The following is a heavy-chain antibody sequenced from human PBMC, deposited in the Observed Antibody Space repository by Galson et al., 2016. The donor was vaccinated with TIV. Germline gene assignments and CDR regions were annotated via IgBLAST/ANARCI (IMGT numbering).Heavy chain of an antibody. D-gene: IGHD2-2*01. Sequence: QSGAEVKKPGESLKISCKGSGYSFSTYWITWVRQMPGKGLEWMGIIYPVDSDTTYSPSFQGQVAISVDKSISTAYLQWISLKASDPAIYYCARGVVQGTGIYGMDVWGQGTTVTVSS. J-gene: IGHJ6*02. V-gene: IGHV5-51*01. CDR3: ARGVVQGTGIYGMDV. CDR1: GYSFSTYW. CDR2: IYPVDSDT.